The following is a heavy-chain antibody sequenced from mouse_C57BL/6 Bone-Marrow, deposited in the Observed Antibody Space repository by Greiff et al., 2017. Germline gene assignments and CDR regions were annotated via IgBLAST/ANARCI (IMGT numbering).Heavy chain of an antibody. CDR3: ARSQTGGNSPFDY. J-gene: IGHJ2*01. D-gene: IGHD2-1*01. Sequence: VQLQQSGPELVKPGASVKISCKASGYAFSSSWMNWVKQRPGKGLEWIGRIYPGDGDTNYNGKFKGKATLTADKSSSTAYMQLSSLTSEDSAVYFCARSQTGGNSPFDYWGQGTTLTVSS. CDR1: GYAFSSSW. V-gene: IGHV1-82*01. CDR2: IYPGDGDT.